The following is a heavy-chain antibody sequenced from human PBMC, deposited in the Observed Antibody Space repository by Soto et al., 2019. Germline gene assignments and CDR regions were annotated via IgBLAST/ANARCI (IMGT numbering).Heavy chain of an antibody. CDR1: GFTFSAYT. J-gene: IGHJ4*02. V-gene: IGHV3-21*02. D-gene: IGHD3-22*01. CDR3: ARGPVSNAYDSSGQSAF. CDR2: IRGTATRK. Sequence: EVQLVESGGGPVTPGGSLRLTCVASGFTFSAYTMNWVRQAPGKGLEWVSSIRGTATRKYYADSVAGRFTISRDNDMNSLFLNMDSLRVEDTAVSYWARGPVSNAYDSSGQSAFWGQGILVTVSS.